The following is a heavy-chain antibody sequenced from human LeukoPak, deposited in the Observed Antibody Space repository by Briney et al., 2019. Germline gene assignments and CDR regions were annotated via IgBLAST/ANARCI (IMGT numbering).Heavy chain of an antibody. CDR3: ARGLTGLGTYYFDY. D-gene: IGHD3-9*01. CDR2: INPSGGGT. J-gene: IGHJ4*02. V-gene: IGHV1-46*01. Sequence: GASVKVSCKASGYTFSSHYMHWVRQARGQGLEWVGIINPSGGGTSYAQNFQGRVTMTRDTSTSTVYMELSSLRSEDTAVYYCARGLTGLGTYYFDYWGQGILVTVSS. CDR1: GYTFSSHY.